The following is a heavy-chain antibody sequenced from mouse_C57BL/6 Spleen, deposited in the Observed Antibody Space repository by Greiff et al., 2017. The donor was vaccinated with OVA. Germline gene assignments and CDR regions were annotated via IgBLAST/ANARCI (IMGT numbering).Heavy chain of an antibody. J-gene: IGHJ2*01. V-gene: IGHV1-76*01. CDR3: ARVHWAD. Sequence: QVQLQQPGAELVRPGASVKLSCKASGYTFTDYYINWVKQRPGQGLEWIARIYPGSGNTYSTAKFKGKATLTVDKSSSTAYMQLSSLTSEDAAVYLCARVHWADGGQGTTLTVSS. D-gene: IGHD4-1*01. CDR1: GYTFTDYY. CDR2: IYPGSGNT.